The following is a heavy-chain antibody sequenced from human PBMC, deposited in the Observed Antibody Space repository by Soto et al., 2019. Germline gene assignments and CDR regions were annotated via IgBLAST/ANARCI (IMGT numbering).Heavy chain of an antibody. CDR3: ARTYYSGSGSYYIFDY. D-gene: IGHD3-10*01. Sequence: GKSLKISFKGSGYSFTSYWITWVRQMSGKGLEWMGRIDPRDSYSSYSPSFQGHVTMSADNSISTAYLQWSSLMASDTAKYYCARTYYSGSGSYYIFDYWGRGTLVTVSS. CDR2: IDPRDSYS. J-gene: IGHJ4*02. V-gene: IGHV5-10-1*01. CDR1: GYSFTSYW.